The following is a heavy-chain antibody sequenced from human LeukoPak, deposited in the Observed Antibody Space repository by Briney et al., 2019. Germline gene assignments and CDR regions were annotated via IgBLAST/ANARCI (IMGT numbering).Heavy chain of an antibody. CDR3: ARAPDFWSGPYYFDY. CDR1: GGSFSGYY. V-gene: IGHV4-34*01. CDR2: INHSGST. D-gene: IGHD3-3*01. Sequence: SETLSLTCAVYGGSFSGYYWSWIRQPPGKGLEWIGEINHSGSTNYNPSLKSRVTISVDTSKNQFSLKLSSVTAEDTAVYYCARAPDFWSGPYYFDYWGQGTLVTVSS. J-gene: IGHJ4*02.